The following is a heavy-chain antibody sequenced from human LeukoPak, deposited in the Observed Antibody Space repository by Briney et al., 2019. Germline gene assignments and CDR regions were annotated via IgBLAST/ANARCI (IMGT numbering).Heavy chain of an antibody. J-gene: IGHJ4*02. CDR1: GGSFSGYY. V-gene: IGHV4-34*01. CDR3: ARRLSAPRGPFDY. Sequence: PSETLSLTCAVYGGSFSGYYWSWIRQPPVKGLEWIGEINHSGSTNYNPSLKSRVTISVDTSKNQFSLKLSSVTAADTAVYYCARRLSAPRGPFDYWGQGTLVTVSS. CDR2: INHSGST. D-gene: IGHD3-10*01.